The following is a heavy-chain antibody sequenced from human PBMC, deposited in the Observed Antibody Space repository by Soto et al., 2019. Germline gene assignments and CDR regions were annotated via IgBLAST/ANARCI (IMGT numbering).Heavy chain of an antibody. CDR1: GFTFSSYA. V-gene: IGHV3-23*01. D-gene: IGHD2-15*01. Sequence: GGSLRLSCAASGFTFSSYAMSWVRQAPGKGLEWVSAISGSGGSTYYADSVKGRFTICRDNSKNTLYLQMNSLRAEDTAVYYCAKGYCSGGSCYPNEYFQHWGQGTLVTVSS. CDR2: ISGSGGST. J-gene: IGHJ1*01. CDR3: AKGYCSGGSCYPNEYFQH.